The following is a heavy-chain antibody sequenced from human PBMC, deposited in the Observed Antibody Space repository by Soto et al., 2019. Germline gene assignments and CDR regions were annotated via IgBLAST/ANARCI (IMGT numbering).Heavy chain of an antibody. Sequence: GGSLRLSCAASGCTFTNAWMSWVRQAPGKGLEWVGRIKSNTDGAITDYAAPVKGRFTISRDDSKNTVYLQMNSLETEDTAVYFCNTDIRWELEVQYWGQGTLVTVSS. V-gene: IGHV3-15*01. CDR1: GCTFTNAW. D-gene: IGHD1-26*01. J-gene: IGHJ1*01. CDR3: NTDIRWELEVQY. CDR2: IKSNTDGAIT.